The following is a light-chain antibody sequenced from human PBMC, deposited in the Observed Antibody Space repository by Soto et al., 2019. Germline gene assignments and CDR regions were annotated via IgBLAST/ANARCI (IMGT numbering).Light chain of an antibody. V-gene: IGLV1-40*01. CDR2: GNS. Sequence: QSALTQPPSVSGAPGQRVTISFTGSSSNIGAGYDVNWYQQLPGAAPKFLIYGNSNRPSGVPDRFSGSKSGTSASLAITGLQAEDEADYYCQSYDSRLSGYVLGTGTKVTVL. CDR3: QSYDSRLSGYV. J-gene: IGLJ1*01. CDR1: SSNIGAGYD.